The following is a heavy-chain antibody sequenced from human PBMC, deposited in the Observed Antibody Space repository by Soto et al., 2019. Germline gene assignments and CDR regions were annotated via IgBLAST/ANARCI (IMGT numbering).Heavy chain of an antibody. Sequence: ESGGGLVKPGGSLRLSCISSGFTFRTYTMNWVRHAPGKGLEWVSGIRGFSPYTFYAESVKGRFTISRDNATNSLYLQMNSLRAEDTAVYYCARDRGYDAHDYYYNAMDVWGQGTTVTVSS. D-gene: IGHD2-15*01. J-gene: IGHJ6*02. V-gene: IGHV3-21*01. CDR2: IRGFSPYT. CDR3: ARDRGYDAHDYYYNAMDV. CDR1: GFTFRTYT.